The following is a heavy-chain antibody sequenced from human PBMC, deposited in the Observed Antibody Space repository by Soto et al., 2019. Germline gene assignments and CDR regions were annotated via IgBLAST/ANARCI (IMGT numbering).Heavy chain of an antibody. CDR1: GFTFSIHW. V-gene: IGHV3-7*01. CDR2: IKQDGSEK. CDR3: ARDSDSGEDYNHGMDL. J-gene: IGHJ6*04. Sequence: GGSLRLSCAASGFTFSIHWMSWVRQAPGNGLEWVANIKQDGSEKNYVDSVKGRFTISRENAQNSLYLQMNSLRAEDTAVYFCARDSDSGEDYNHGMDLWGKGTTVNVSS. D-gene: IGHD4-17*01.